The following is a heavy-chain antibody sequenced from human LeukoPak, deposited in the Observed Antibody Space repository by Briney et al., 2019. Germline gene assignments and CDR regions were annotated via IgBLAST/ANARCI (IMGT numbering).Heavy chain of an antibody. CDR3: ARDVYILSGSFDY. D-gene: IGHD5-12*01. CDR2: ISASQSHI. J-gene: IGHJ4*02. V-gene: IGHV3-21*01. Sequence: GGSLRLSCEASGFTFSRHMMTWVRQSPGMGLEWVSSISASQSHIFYADAVKGRFTISRDNDKGSLYPEMTGLRAEDTAVYYCARDVYILSGSFDYWGQGVPVTVSP. CDR1: GFTFSRHM.